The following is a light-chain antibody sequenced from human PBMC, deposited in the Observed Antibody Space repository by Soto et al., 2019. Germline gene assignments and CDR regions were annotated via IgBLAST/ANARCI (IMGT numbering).Light chain of an antibody. J-gene: IGLJ2*01. CDR1: NIGSKS. CDR3: QVWDSSIDVV. Sequence: SYALTQPPSVSVAPGQTATIPCGGNNIGSKSVHWYQQKPGQAPVLVVYDDSDRPSGIPERFSGSNSGNTATLTISRVEDGDEADYFCQVWDSSIDVVFGGGTKLTVL. CDR2: DDS. V-gene: IGLV3-21*02.